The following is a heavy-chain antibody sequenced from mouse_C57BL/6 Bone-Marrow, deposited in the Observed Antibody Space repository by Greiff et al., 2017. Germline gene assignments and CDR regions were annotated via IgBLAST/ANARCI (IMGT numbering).Heavy chain of an antibody. CDR3: ANLHYYCSSWYFDV. J-gene: IGHJ1*03. Sequence: QVTLKESGPELVKPGASVKISCKASGYAFSSSWMNWVKQRPGKGLEWIGRIYPGDGDTNYNGKFKGKATLTADKSSSTAYMQLSSLTSEDSAVYFCANLHYYCSSWYFDVWGTGTTVTVSS. V-gene: IGHV1-82*01. CDR1: GYAFSSSW. D-gene: IGHD1-1*01. CDR2: IYPGDGDT.